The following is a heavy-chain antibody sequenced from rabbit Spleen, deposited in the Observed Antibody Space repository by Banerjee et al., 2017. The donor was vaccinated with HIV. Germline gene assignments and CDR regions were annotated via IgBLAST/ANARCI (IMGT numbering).Heavy chain of an antibody. V-gene: IGHV1S40*01. J-gene: IGHJ6*01. D-gene: IGHD1-1*01. CDR1: GVSFSSNSY. CDR2: IDIGSSGFT. Sequence: QSLEESGGDLVKPEASLTLTCTASGVSFSSNSYLCWVRQAPGKGLEWIACIDIGSSGFTYFATWAKGRFTISKTSSTTVTLQMTRLTAADTATYFCARDTSTSFSSYGMDLWGPGTLVTVS. CDR3: ARDTSTSFSSYGMDL.